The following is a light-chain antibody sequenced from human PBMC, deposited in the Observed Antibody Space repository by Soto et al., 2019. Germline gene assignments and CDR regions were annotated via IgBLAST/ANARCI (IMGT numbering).Light chain of an antibody. J-gene: IGKJ1*01. CDR3: LQYLSYPCI. V-gene: IGKV1-27*01. CDR1: QGIRNS. Sequence: DIQMTQSPSSLSASVGDRVTITCRASQGIRNSLAWCQQKPGKVPTLLIYSSSDLQSGVPSRFSGSGSGTDFTLTISSLQPEDFATYYCLQYLSYPCIFGPGTKVEMK. CDR2: SSS.